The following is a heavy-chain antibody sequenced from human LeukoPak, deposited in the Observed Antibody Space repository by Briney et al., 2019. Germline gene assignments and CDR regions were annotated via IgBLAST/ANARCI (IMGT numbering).Heavy chain of an antibody. Sequence: QTGGSLRLSCAASGFTFSNYAIHWVRQAPGKGLEWVAVISDDGTFTLYGDSVRGRFTISRDSSKNTLYLQMNSLRLEDTAVYYCARVPYRDAPDYFDYWGQGTLVTVSS. CDR3: ARVPYRDAPDYFDY. J-gene: IGHJ4*02. CDR2: ISDDGTFT. CDR1: GFTFSNYA. V-gene: IGHV3-30-3*01.